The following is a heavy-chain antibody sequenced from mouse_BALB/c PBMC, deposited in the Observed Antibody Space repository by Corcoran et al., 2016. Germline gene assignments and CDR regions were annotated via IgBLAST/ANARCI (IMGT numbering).Heavy chain of an antibody. J-gene: IGHJ4*01. Sequence: QIQLVQSGPELKKPGETVKISCKASGSTFTNYGMNWVKQAPGKGLKGMGWINTYTGEPTYADDFKGRFAFSLETSASTAYLQINNLKNEDTATYFCAREPYAMDYWGQGTSVTVSS. V-gene: IGHV9-3-1*01. CDR3: AREPYAMDY. CDR2: INTYTGEP. CDR1: GSTFTNYG.